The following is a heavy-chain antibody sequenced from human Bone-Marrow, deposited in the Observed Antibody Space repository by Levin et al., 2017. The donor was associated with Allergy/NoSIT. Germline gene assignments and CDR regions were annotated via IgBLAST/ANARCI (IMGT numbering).Heavy chain of an antibody. CDR1: GGSISSYY. CDR3: ARHDWGSSAYYYYYYGMDV. CDR2: IYYSGST. D-gene: IGHD6-6*01. V-gene: IGHV4-59*08. Sequence: ESLKISCTVSGGSISSYYWSWIRQPPGKGLEWIGYIYYSGSTNYNPSLKSRVTISVDTSKNQFSLKLSSVTAADTAVYYCARHDWGSSAYYYYYYGMDVWGQGTTVTVSS. J-gene: IGHJ6*02.